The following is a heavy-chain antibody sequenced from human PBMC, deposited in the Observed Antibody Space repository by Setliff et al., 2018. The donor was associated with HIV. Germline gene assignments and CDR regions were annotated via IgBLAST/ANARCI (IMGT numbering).Heavy chain of an antibody. J-gene: IGHJ4*02. V-gene: IGHV3-23*01. Sequence: PGGSLRLSCAASGFTFSAYAMTWVRQAPGKGLEWVSATTSNGRTTDYAESVRGRFILSRDNSGNTLYLQMNSLRTEDTALYYCVKNIGGYSSSSVFDYWGQGTLVTVSS. D-gene: IGHD6-6*01. CDR3: VKNIGGYSSSSVFDY. CDR2: TTSNGRTT. CDR1: GFTFSAYA.